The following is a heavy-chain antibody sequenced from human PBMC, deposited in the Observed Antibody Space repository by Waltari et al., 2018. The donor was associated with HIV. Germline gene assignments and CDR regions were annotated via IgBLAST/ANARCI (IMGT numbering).Heavy chain of an antibody. CDR3: ARGIRRDCYWCDP. Sequence: QVQLVQSGAEVKTPGASLKVSCKASGYTFTSYDINWVRQATGQGLERMGWMHPDSGNTDNAQKFRGRVTMTRNTSISTAYMGLRSLRSDDTAVYYCARGIRRDCYWCDPWGQGTLVTVSS. CDR2: MHPDSGNT. J-gene: IGHJ5*02. D-gene: IGHD2-21*02. CDR1: GYTFTSYD. V-gene: IGHV1-8*01.